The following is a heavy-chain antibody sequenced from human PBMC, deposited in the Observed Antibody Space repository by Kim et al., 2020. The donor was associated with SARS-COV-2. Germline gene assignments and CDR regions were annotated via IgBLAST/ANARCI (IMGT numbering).Heavy chain of an antibody. CDR3: ARDRGSRDGYLIGYFDL. D-gene: IGHD3-10*01. CDR1: GGSISSSSYY. CDR2: IYYTGST. J-gene: IGHJ2*01. Sequence: SETLSLTCSVSGGSISSSSYYWGWVRQPPGKGLEWVADIYYTGSTYYNPSLKSRVTISVDTSKNQFSLKLSSVTAADTAVYYCARDRGSRDGYLIGYFDLWGRGTRSLSPQ. V-gene: IGHV4-39*07.